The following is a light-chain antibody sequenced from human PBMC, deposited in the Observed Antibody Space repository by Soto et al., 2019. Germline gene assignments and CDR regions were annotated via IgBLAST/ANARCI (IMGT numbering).Light chain of an antibody. CDR1: QNIRSS. CDR2: AAS. Sequence: DIQMTQSPSSLSAAVGDRVTITCQASQNIRSSLNWYQQKPGKAPKLLLYAASSLQSGVPSRFSGSGYGTDFTLSISSLQPEDFATYYCQQSYSSPLTFGGGTKVEIK. V-gene: IGKV1-39*01. J-gene: IGKJ4*01. CDR3: QQSYSSPLT.